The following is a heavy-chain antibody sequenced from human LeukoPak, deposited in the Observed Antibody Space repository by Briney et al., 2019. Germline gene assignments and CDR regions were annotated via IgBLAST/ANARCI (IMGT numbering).Heavy chain of an antibody. CDR2: IYYSGST. CDR1: GGSISSSSYY. D-gene: IGHD1-1*01. V-gene: IGHV4-39*01. Sequence: TPSETLSLTCTVSGGSISSSSYYWGWIRQPPGKGLEWIGSIYYSGSTYYNPSLKSRVTISVDTSKNQFSLKLSSVTAADTAVCYCARRIGLEPSAFDYWGQGTLVTVSS. CDR3: ARRIGLEPSAFDY. J-gene: IGHJ4*02.